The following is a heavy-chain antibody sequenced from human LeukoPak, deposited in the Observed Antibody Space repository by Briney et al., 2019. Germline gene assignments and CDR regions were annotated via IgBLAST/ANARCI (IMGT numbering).Heavy chain of an antibody. Sequence: PGGSLRLSCAASGFIVSSNYISWVRQAPGKALEWVSVISGGGSTYYYTDSVKGRFTISRDNSKNTLYLQMNSLRAEDTAVYYCARGYGSGAGYFDYWGQGTLVTVSS. V-gene: IGHV3-53*01. CDR2: ISGGGST. D-gene: IGHD3-10*01. CDR1: GFIVSSNY. J-gene: IGHJ4*02. CDR3: ARGYGSGAGYFDY.